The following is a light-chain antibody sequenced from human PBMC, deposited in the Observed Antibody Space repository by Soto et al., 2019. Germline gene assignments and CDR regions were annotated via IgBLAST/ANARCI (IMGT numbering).Light chain of an antibody. V-gene: IGKV3-11*01. CDR3: QPRGNWPPSIT. Sequence: EIVITQSPATLSVSPGERASLFCRGIQSVSSNLAWYQQKPGQAPRLLIYGASSRATGTPARFSGSGFGTDFTLTISSLEPEDFAAYYCQPRGNWPPSITFGQGTRLEIK. CDR2: GAS. J-gene: IGKJ5*01. CDR1: QSVSSN.